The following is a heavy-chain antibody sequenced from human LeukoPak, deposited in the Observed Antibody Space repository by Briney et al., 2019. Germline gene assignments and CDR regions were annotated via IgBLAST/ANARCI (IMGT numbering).Heavy chain of an antibody. CDR2: IYHSGST. Sequence: PSETLSLTCTVSGGSISGYYWSWIRQPPGKGLEWIGYIYHSGSTNYNPSLNSRVTISVDTSKSQFSLKLSSVTAADTAVYYCARVMVRGVSFFDYWGQGTLVTVSS. CDR1: GGSISGYY. CDR3: ARVMVRGVSFFDY. J-gene: IGHJ4*02. V-gene: IGHV4-59*08. D-gene: IGHD3-10*01.